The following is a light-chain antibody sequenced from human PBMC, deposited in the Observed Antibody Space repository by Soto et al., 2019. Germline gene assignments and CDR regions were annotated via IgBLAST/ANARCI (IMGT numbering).Light chain of an antibody. J-gene: IGKJ4*01. CDR3: HQYGNSPPLT. Sequence: EIVLTQSPGTLSLSPGERATLSCRASQSVSSTYLGWYQQKPGQAPRLLIYAASTRATGIPDRFSGSGSGTDFTPTISRLEPEDFAVYFCHQYGNSPPLTFGGGTKVEIK. V-gene: IGKV3-20*01. CDR2: AAS. CDR1: QSVSSTY.